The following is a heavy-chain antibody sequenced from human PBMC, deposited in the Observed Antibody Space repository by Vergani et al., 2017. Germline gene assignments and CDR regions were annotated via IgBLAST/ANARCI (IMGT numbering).Heavy chain of an antibody. CDR1: GFTVSSNY. J-gene: IGHJ5*02. Sequence: EVQLVESGGGLVQPGGSLRLSCAASGFTVSSNYMSWVRQAPGKGLEWVSVIYSGGSTYYADSVKGRCTISRHNSKNTLYLQMNSLRAEDTAVYYCAKDIVSYLSSSESLGQGTLVTVSS. CDR2: IYSGGST. V-gene: IGHV3-53*04. D-gene: IGHD6-6*01. CDR3: AKDIVSYLSSSES.